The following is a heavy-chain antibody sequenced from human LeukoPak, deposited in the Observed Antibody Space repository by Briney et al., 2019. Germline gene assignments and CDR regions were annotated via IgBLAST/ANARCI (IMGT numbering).Heavy chain of an antibody. J-gene: IGHJ6*03. CDR2: ISAYNGNT. Sequence: ASVKVSCKASGYTFTSYGISWVRQAPGQGLEWMGWISAYNGNTNYAQKLQGRVTMTTDTSTSIAYMELRSLRSDDTAVYCCARVQDYYGSGSYYNGVDYYYYMDVWGKGTTVTVSS. CDR3: ARVQDYYGSGSYYNGVDYYYYMDV. CDR1: GYTFTSYG. V-gene: IGHV1-18*01. D-gene: IGHD3-10*01.